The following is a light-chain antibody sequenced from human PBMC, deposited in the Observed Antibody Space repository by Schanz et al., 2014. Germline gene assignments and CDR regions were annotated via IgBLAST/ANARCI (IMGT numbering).Light chain of an antibody. V-gene: IGKV3-15*01. CDR1: QSVSSK. J-gene: IGKJ1*01. Sequence: EIVMTQSPATLSVSPGERATLSCRASQSVSSKLAWYQQEPGQAPRLLIYGASTRATGVPARFSGSGSGTEFTLTISSLQPEDVAIYYCQKYNSAPWTFGQGTKVEIK. CDR3: QKYNSAPWT. CDR2: GAS.